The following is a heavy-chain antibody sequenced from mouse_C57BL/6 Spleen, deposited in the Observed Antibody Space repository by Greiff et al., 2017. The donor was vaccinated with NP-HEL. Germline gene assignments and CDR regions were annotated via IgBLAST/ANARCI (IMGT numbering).Heavy chain of an antibody. Sequence: VQLQQSGAELVKPGASVKLSCTASGFNIKDYYMHWVKQRPEQGLEWIGRIDPEDGATKYAPKFQGKATITADTSSNTDYLELSSLTSEGTDVYFCARDGYLPFAYWGQGTLVTVSA. CDR3: ARDGYLPFAY. J-gene: IGHJ3*01. V-gene: IGHV14-2*01. CDR2: IDPEDGAT. D-gene: IGHD2-3*01. CDR1: GFNIKDYY.